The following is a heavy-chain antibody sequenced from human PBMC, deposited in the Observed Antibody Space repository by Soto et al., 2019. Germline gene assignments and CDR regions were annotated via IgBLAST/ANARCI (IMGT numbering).Heavy chain of an antibody. J-gene: IGHJ5*02. V-gene: IGHV4-30-4*01. CDR2: IYYSGST. CDR1: GGSISSGDYY. CDR3: ARGSVRGVIIGWFDP. Sequence: SETLSLTCTVSGGSISSGDYYWSWIRQPPGKGLEWIGYIYYSGSTYFNPSLKSRVTISVDTSKNQFSLKLSSVTAADTAVYYCARGSVRGVIIGWFDPWGQGTLVTVSS. D-gene: IGHD3-10*01.